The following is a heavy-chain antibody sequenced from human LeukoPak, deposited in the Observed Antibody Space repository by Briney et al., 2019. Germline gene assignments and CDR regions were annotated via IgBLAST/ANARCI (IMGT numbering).Heavy chain of an antibody. V-gene: IGHV1-18*01. CDR1: GYSFTSYG. CDR2: ISGYNGHT. Sequence: ASVKVSCKASGYSFTSYGITWVRQAPGQGLEWMGWISGYNGHTNYAQKFQGRVTMTTDTSTSTAYMELRSLRSDDTVVYFCARFAVHRRIAVAGQFGLDYWGQGTLVTVSS. CDR3: ARFAVHRRIAVAGQFGLDY. J-gene: IGHJ4*02. D-gene: IGHD6-19*01.